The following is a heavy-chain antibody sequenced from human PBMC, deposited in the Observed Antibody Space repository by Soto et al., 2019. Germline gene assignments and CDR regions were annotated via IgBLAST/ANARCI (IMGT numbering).Heavy chain of an antibody. CDR1: GGSFSGYY. D-gene: IGHD1-7*01. J-gene: IGHJ4*02. CDR2: INHSGST. CDR3: ARGSRNWNYPYY. V-gene: IGHV4-34*01. Sequence: TSETLSLTCAVYGGSFSGYYWSWIRQPPGKGLEWIGEINHSGSTNYNPSLKSRVTISVDTSKNQFSLKLSSVTAADTAVYYCARGSRNWNYPYYWGQGTLVTVSS.